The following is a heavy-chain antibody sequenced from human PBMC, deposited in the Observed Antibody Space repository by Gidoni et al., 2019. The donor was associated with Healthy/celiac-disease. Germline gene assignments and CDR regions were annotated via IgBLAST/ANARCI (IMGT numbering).Heavy chain of an antibody. CDR3: AKDRPYYYGSGSSINWFDP. J-gene: IGHJ5*02. CDR2: ISGSGGST. V-gene: IGHV3-23*01. Sequence: EVQLLESGGGLVQPGGSLRLSCAASGFTFSSHAMSWVRQAPGKGLEWVSAISGSGGSTSYADSVKGRFTISRDNSKNTLYLQMNSLRAEDTAVYYCAKDRPYYYGSGSSINWFDPWGQGTLVTVSS. CDR1: GFTFSSHA. D-gene: IGHD3-10*01.